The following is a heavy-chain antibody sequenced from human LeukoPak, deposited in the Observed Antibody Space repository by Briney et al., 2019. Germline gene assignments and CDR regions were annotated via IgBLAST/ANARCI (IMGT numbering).Heavy chain of an antibody. CDR1: GYTFIGYY. CDR3: ARESSYYGSGSYHAY. Sequence: AASVKVSCKASGYTFIGYYMHWVRQAPGQGLEWMGWINPNSGGTNYAQKFQGRVTMTRDTSISTAYMELSRLRSDDTAVYYCARESSYYGSGSYHAYWGQGTLVTVSS. D-gene: IGHD3-10*01. CDR2: INPNSGGT. V-gene: IGHV1-2*02. J-gene: IGHJ4*02.